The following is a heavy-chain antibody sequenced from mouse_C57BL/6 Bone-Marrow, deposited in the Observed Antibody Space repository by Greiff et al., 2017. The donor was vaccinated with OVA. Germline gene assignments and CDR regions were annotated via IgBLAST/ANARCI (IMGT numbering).Heavy chain of an antibody. Sequence: EVKVVESEGGLVQPGSSMKLSCTASGFTFSDYYMAWVRQVPEKGLEWVANINYDGSSTYYLDSLKSRFIISRDNAKNILYLQMSSLKSEDTATYYCARGDYDVFYWYFDVWGTGTTVTVSS. CDR3: ARGDYDVFYWYFDV. CDR1: GFTFSDYY. CDR2: INYDGSST. V-gene: IGHV5-16*01. D-gene: IGHD2-4*01. J-gene: IGHJ1*03.